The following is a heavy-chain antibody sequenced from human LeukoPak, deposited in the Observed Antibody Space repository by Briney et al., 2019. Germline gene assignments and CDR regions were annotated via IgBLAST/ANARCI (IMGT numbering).Heavy chain of an antibody. J-gene: IGHJ5*02. D-gene: IGHD6-19*01. CDR2: ITGSGGRT. CDR1: GFTFSSYA. CDR3: AKDLGSGWSP. V-gene: IGHV3-23*01. Sequence: GGSLRLSCAASGFTFSSYAMNWVRQAPGKGLEWVSAITGSGGRTYYADSVKGRFTISRDNSKNTLYLQMNSLRAEDTAVYYCAKDLGSGWSPWGQGTLVTVSS.